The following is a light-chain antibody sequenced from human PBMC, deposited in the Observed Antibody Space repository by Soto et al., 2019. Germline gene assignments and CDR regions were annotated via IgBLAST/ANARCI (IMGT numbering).Light chain of an antibody. V-gene: IGKV3-20*01. CDR2: GAS. CDR1: QTVSINN. CDR3: KQYGISNTY. J-gene: IGKJ3*01. Sequence: IFVAHSPGARSWSPGERGTRCCRASQTVSINNLAWYQQKPGQAPRLLIYGASRRATGIPDRFSGSGSGKELTTTIARMEPEDFEVFYCKQYGISNTYFGPGTNAAIK.